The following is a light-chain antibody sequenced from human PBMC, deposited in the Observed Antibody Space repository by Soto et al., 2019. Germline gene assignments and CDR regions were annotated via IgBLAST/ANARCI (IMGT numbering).Light chain of an antibody. V-gene: IGKV1-39*01. CDR2: AAS. CDR3: QQSYSTPQVT. Sequence: DIQMTQSPSSLSASLGDRVTITCRASQSISSYLNWYQQKPGKAPTLLIYAASSLQSGVPSRFSGSGSGTDFTLTISSLQPEDFATYYCQQSYSTPQVTFGQGTRLEIK. CDR1: QSISSY. J-gene: IGKJ5*01.